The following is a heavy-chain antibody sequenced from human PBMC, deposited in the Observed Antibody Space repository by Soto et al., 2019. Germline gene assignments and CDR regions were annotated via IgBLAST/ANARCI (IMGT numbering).Heavy chain of an antibody. CDR2: IIPILGIA. J-gene: IGHJ5*02. CDR3: ARDREVKIVVATTLWWFDP. CDR1: GGTFSSYT. V-gene: IGHV1-69*04. Sequence: GASVKVSCKASGGTFSSYTISWVRQAPGQGVDWMGRIIPILGIANYAQKFQGRVTITADKSTSTAYMELSSLRSEDTAVYYCARDREVKIVVATTLWWFDPRGQRTLVTVSS. D-gene: IGHD5-12*01.